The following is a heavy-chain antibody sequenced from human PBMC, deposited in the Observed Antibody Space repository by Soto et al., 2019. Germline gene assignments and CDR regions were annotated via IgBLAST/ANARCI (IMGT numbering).Heavy chain of an antibody. Sequence: ASVKVSCKASGYTFTGYGISWVRKAPGQGLEWMGWISAYNGNTNYAQKLQGRVTMTTETSTSTAYMELRSLRSDDTAVYYCARERFGELLGSWFDPWGQGTLVTVSS. CDR3: ARERFGELLGSWFDP. V-gene: IGHV1-18*04. J-gene: IGHJ5*02. CDR2: ISAYNGNT. CDR1: GYTFTGYG. D-gene: IGHD3-10*01.